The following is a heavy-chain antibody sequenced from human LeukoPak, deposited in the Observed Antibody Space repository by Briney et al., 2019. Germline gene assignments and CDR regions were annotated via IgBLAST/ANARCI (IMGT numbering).Heavy chain of an antibody. V-gene: IGHV4-34*01. CDR2: INHSGST. CDR3: ARYRIAAADAFDI. CDR1: GGSFSGYY. Sequence: SETLSLTCAVYGGSFSGYYWSWIRQPPGKGLEWIGEINHSGSTNYNPSLKSRVTISVDTTKNQFSPKLSSVTAADTAVYCCARYRIAAADAFDIWGQGTMVTVSS. D-gene: IGHD6-13*01. J-gene: IGHJ3*02.